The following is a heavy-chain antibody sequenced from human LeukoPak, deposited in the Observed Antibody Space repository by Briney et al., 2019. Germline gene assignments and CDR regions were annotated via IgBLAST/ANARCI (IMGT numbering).Heavy chain of an antibody. J-gene: IGHJ6*02. CDR1: GGSISSDY. D-gene: IGHD3-22*01. Sequence: SETLSLTCTVSGGSISSDYWSWIRQPPGKGLEWIGYIYYSGSTNYNPSLKSRVTISVDTSKNQFSLKLSSVTAADTAVYYCAREKAYDSSGYYYYYGMDVWGQGTTVTVSS. CDR2: IYYSGST. V-gene: IGHV4-59*01. CDR3: AREKAYDSSGYYYYYGMDV.